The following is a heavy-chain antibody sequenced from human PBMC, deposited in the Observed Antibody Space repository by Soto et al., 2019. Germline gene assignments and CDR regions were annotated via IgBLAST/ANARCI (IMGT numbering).Heavy chain of an antibody. CDR1: RGSVSSGVYD. CDR3: ARVVVRYYYGMDV. V-gene: IGHV4-30-4*01. Sequence: LSISGALSRGSVSSGVYDLRLKRKPPGKGLEWIGYIYYSGSTYYNPSLKSRVTISVDTSKNQFSLKLSSVTAADTAVYYCARVVVRYYYGMDVWGQGTTVTVSS. J-gene: IGHJ6*02. D-gene: IGHD2-15*01. CDR2: IYYSGST.